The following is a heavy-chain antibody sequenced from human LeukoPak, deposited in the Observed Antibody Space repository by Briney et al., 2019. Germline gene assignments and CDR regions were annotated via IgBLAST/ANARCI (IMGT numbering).Heavy chain of an antibody. CDR1: GGSISSYY. Sequence: PETLSLTCTVSGGSISSYYWSWIRQPAGKGLEWIGRIYTSGSTNYNPSLKSRVTMSVDTSKNQFSLKLSTVTAADTAVYYCARSYCSSTSCNPYNWFDPWGQGTLVTVSS. CDR3: ARSYCSSTSCNPYNWFDP. D-gene: IGHD2-2*01. CDR2: IYTSGST. V-gene: IGHV4-4*07. J-gene: IGHJ5*02.